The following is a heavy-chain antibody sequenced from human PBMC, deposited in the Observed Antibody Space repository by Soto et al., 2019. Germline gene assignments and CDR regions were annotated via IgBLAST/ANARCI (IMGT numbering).Heavy chain of an antibody. CDR1: GYTFFTYD. V-gene: IGHV1-18*01. CDR2: ISTYSGDT. CDR3: ARHHAPTPSETCFDP. D-gene: IGHD4-17*01. J-gene: IGHJ5*02. Sequence: QVHLVQSGVEVKTPGASVKVSCQASGYTFFTYDISWVRQAPGQGLEWMGWISTYSGDTKYAQKFQGRVTMTTDTSTATADLTLRSQRSADTSVYYSARHHAPTPSETCFDPWGQGTLVTVSS.